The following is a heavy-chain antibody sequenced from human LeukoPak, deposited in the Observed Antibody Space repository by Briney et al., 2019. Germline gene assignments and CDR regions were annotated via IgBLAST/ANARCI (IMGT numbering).Heavy chain of an antibody. D-gene: IGHD3-10*01. CDR2: IYIGGNT. Sequence: PGGSLRLSCAASGFTVSSNYMSWVRQAPGKGLEWVSVIYIGGNTYYADSVKGRFTISRDNSKDTLYLQMNSLRAEDTAVYYCAKHLWGVSGSYYDYWGQGTLVTVSS. J-gene: IGHJ4*02. CDR3: AKHLWGVSGSYYDY. CDR1: GFTVSSNY. V-gene: IGHV3-66*04.